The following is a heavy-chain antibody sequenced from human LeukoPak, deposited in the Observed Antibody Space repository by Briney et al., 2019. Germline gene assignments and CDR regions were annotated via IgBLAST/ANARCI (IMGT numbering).Heavy chain of an antibody. V-gene: IGHV3-48*01. CDR1: GFTFSSYE. CDR3: ARELHFDYDILTGYDY. D-gene: IGHD3-9*01. J-gene: IGHJ4*02. Sequence: GGSLRLSCAAPGFTFSSYEMNWVRQAPGKGLEWVSYISSSSSTIYYADSVKGRFTISRDNAKNSLYLQMNSLRAEDTAVYYCARELHFDYDILTGYDYWGQGTLVTVSS. CDR2: ISSSSSTI.